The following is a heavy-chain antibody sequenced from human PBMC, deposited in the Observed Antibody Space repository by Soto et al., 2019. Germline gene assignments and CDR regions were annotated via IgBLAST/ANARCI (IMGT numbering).Heavy chain of an antibody. Sequence: EVQLVESGGGLVQPGGSLRLSCAGSGFTFSSHTMTWVRQAPGKGLEFLSYITSTSSTKNYADSVKGRFTISRDKAKNSLYLQMNSLRDEDTAVYYCARRITMVRGPYYYYAMDVWGPGTTVTVSS. CDR2: ITSTSSTK. J-gene: IGHJ6*02. V-gene: IGHV3-48*02. CDR3: ARRITMVRGPYYYYAMDV. CDR1: GFTFSSHT. D-gene: IGHD3-10*01.